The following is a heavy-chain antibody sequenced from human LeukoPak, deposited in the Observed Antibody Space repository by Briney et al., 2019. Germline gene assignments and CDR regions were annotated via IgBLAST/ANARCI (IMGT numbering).Heavy chain of an antibody. CDR2: IHTIET. V-gene: IGHV4-4*09. D-gene: IGHD3-22*01. Sequence: SETLSLTCTISGGSINGYFGTWIRQAPGKGLEWIGYIHTIETKYNPSLQSRVSMSIDTSKNQFSLNLRSVTAADTAVYYCARGLRDEERYYKYYYMDVWGKGTTVTVSS. J-gene: IGHJ6*03. CDR3: ARGLRDEERYYKYYYMDV. CDR1: GGSINGYF.